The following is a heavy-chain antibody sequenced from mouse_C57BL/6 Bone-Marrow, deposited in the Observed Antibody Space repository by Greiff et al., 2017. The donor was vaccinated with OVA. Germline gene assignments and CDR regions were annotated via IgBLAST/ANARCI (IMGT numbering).Heavy chain of an antibody. D-gene: IGHD2-4*01. V-gene: IGHV5-4*01. J-gene: IGHJ4*01. CDR1: GFTFSSYA. CDR2: ISDGGSYT. Sequence: EVQVVESGGGLVKPGGSLKLSCAASGFTFSSYAMSWVRQTPEKRLEWVATISDGGSYTYYPDNVKGRFTISRDNAKNNLYLQMSHLKSEDTAMYYCKMITTEYYYAMDYWGQGPSVTVSS. CDR3: KMITTEYYYAMDY.